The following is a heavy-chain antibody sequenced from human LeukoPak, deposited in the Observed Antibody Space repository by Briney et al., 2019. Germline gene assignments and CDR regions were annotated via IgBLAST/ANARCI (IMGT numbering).Heavy chain of an antibody. V-gene: IGHV3-74*01. J-gene: IGHJ4*02. CDR2: INSDGSII. CDR1: GFTFSSFW. Sequence: GGSLRLSCAASGFTFSSFWMHWVRHAPGKGLVWVSRINSDGSIISSAASVKGRFTISRDNAKNTLYLQMNSLRAEDTAVYYCARNLLTGESKWGKGTLVTVSS. D-gene: IGHD3-9*01. CDR3: ARNLLTGESK.